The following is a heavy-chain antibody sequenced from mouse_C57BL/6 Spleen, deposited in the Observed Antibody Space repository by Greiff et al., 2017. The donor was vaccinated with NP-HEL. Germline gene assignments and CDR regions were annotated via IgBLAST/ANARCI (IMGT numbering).Heavy chain of an antibody. CDR3: ARLWGAWFAY. V-gene: IGHV1-61*01. J-gene: IGHJ3*01. CDR2: IYPSDSET. CDR1: GYTFTSYW. Sequence: QVHVKQPGAELVRPGSSVKLSCKASGYTFTSYWMDWVKQRPGQGLEWIGNIYPSDSETHYNQKFKDKATLTVDKSSSTAYMQLSSLTSEDSAVYYCARLWGAWFAYWGQGTLVTVSA.